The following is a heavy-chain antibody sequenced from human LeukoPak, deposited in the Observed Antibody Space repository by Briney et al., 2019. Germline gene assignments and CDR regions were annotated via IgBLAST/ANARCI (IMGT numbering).Heavy chain of an antibody. V-gene: IGHV3-15*01. CDR1: GFTFSNAW. CDR3: TTAANYYDSSGYLDY. J-gene: IGHJ4*02. CDR2: IKSKTDGGTT. Sequence: AGGSLRLPCAASGFTFSNAWMSWVRQAPGKGLEWVGRIKSKTDGGTTDYAAPVKGRFTISRDDSKNTLYLQMNSLKTEDTAVYYCTTAANYYDSSGYLDYWGQGTLVTVSS. D-gene: IGHD3-22*01.